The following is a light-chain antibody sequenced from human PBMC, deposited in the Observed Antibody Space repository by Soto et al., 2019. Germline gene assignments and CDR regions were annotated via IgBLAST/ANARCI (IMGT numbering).Light chain of an antibody. J-gene: IGLJ2*01. CDR3: QSYDSSLSVV. CDR1: SSNIGAGYD. V-gene: IGLV1-40*01. Sequence: QSVLTQPPSVSGAPGQRVTISCTGSSSNIGAGYDVHWYQQLPGTAPKLLIYGNSNRPSGVPDRFSGSKSGTSASLAITGLRAEDEANYYCQSYDSSLSVVFGGGTKLPS. CDR2: GNS.